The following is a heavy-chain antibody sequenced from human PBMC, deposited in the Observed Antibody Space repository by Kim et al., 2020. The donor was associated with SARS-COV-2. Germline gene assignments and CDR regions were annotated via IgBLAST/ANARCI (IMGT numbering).Heavy chain of an antibody. Sequence: GGSLRLSCAASGFTFSDYYMSWIRQAPGKGLEWVSYISSSSSYTNYADSVKGRFTISRDNAKNSLYLQMNSLRAEDTAVYYCARVGRYCSGGSCYEGYFVYWGRGTLVTVSS. D-gene: IGHD2-15*01. J-gene: IGHJ2*01. CDR2: ISSSSSYT. CDR3: ARVGRYCSGGSCYEGYFVY. CDR1: GFTFSDYY. V-gene: IGHV3-11*05.